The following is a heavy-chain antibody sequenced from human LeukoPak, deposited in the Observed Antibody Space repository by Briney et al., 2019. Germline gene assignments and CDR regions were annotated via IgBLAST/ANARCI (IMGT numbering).Heavy chain of an antibody. J-gene: IGHJ5*02. CDR1: GFTFSSYG. D-gene: IGHD3-10*01. CDR2: ISYDGSNK. Sequence: GGSLRLSCAASGFTFSSYGMHWVRQAPGKGLEWVAVISYDGSNKYYADSVKGRFTISRDNSKNTLYLQMNSLRAEDTAVYYCAKDRRVRYYYGSGSVFDPWGQGTLVTVSS. V-gene: IGHV3-30*18. CDR3: AKDRRVRYYYGSGSVFDP.